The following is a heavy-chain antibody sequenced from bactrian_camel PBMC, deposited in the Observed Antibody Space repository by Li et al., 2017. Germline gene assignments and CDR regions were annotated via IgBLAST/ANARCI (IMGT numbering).Heavy chain of an antibody. V-gene: IGHV3S54*01. CDR1: QYIYDC. D-gene: IGHD5*01. Sequence: HVQLVESGGGSVQAGGSLKLSCVSSQYIYDCMGWFRQAPGKEREAVATIHTGRGTTHYYTDSTKGRFTISHDSAKKMVFLQMNNLRPEDTAMYYCAAAPRLWVGYTSLSSADFGYWGQGTQVTVS. CDR2: IHTGRGTT. J-gene: IGHJ6*01. CDR3: AAAPRLWVGYTSLSSADFGY.